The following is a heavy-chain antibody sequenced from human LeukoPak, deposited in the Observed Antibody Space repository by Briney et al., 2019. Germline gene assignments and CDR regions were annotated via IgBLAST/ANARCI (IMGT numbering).Heavy chain of an antibody. CDR3: ARGTVVYYYYGMDV. Sequence: VKVSCKASGYTFTSYGISWVRQAPGQGLEWMGWISAYNGNTNYAQKLQGRATMTTDTSTSTAYMELRSLRSDDTAVYYCARGTVVYYYYGMDVWGQGTTVTVSS. CDR1: GYTFTSYG. V-gene: IGHV1-18*01. D-gene: IGHD2-15*01. CDR2: ISAYNGNT. J-gene: IGHJ6*02.